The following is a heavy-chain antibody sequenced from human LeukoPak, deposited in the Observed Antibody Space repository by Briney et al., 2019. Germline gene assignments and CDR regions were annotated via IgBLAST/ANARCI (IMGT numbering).Heavy chain of an antibody. V-gene: IGHV3-21*01. Sequence: PGGSLRLSCAASGFTFSSYSMNWVRQAPGKGLEWASSISSSSSYIYYADSVKGRFTISRDNAKNSLYLQTNSLRAEDTAVYYCASFDSSGYNLFDPWGQGTLVTVSS. CDR2: ISSSSSYI. CDR3: ASFDSSGYNLFDP. CDR1: GFTFSSYS. D-gene: IGHD3-22*01. J-gene: IGHJ5*02.